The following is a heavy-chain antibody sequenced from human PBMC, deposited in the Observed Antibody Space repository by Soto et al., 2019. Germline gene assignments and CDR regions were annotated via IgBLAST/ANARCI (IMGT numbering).Heavy chain of an antibody. CDR1: GGSISSGGYY. CDR2: IYYSGST. Sequence: QVQLQESGPGLVKPSQTLSLTCTVSGGSISSGGYYWSWIRQHPGKGLEWIGYIYYSGSTYYNPSLKSRVTISVDTSKNQFSLKLSSVTAADTAVYYCARADGGYCISTSCYEWGYYYYGMDVWGQGTTVTVSS. J-gene: IGHJ6*02. V-gene: IGHV4-31*03. D-gene: IGHD2-2*01. CDR3: ARADGGYCISTSCYEWGYYYYGMDV.